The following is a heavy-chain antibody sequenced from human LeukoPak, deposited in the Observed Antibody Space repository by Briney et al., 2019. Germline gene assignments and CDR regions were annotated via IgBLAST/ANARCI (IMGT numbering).Heavy chain of an antibody. CDR1: GDSISSSSYY. J-gene: IGHJ5*01. V-gene: IGHV4-39*01. CDR2: IYYSGST. Sequence: SETLSLTCTVSGDSISSSSYYWGWIRQPPGKGLGWVGSIYYSGSTYYNPSLKSRVTISVDTSKSQFSLKLSSVTAADTAVYYCARLSGIYCDRGSCFNCFDSWGQGTLVTVSS. D-gene: IGHD2-15*01. CDR3: ARLSGIYCDRGSCFNCFDS.